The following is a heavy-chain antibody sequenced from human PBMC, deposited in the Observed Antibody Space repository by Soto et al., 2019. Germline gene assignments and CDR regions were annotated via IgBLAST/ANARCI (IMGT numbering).Heavy chain of an antibody. J-gene: IGHJ4*02. CDR1: GYTFTSYD. CDR2: MNPNSGNT. CDR3: ARPGLSERGYDPLPRDY. Sequence: ASVKVSCKASGYTFTSYDINWVRQATGQGLEWMGWMNPNSGNTGYAQKFQGRVTMTRNASISTAYMELSSLRSEDTAVYYCARPGLSERGYDPLPRDYWGQGTLVTVSS. D-gene: IGHD5-12*01. V-gene: IGHV1-8*01.